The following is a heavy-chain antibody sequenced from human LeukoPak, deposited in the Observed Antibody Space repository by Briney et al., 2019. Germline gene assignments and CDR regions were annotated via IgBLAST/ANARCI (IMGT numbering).Heavy chain of an antibody. CDR2: IYYSGST. V-gene: IGHV4-59*01. J-gene: IGHJ4*02. Sequence: ETLSLTCTVSGGSISSYYWSWIRQPPGKGLEWIGYIYYSGSTNYNPSLKSRVTISVDTSKNQFSLKLSSVTAADTAVYYCARHSGSYLVVYFDYWGQGTLVTVSS. CDR1: GGSISSYY. D-gene: IGHD1-26*01. CDR3: ARHSGSYLVVYFDY.